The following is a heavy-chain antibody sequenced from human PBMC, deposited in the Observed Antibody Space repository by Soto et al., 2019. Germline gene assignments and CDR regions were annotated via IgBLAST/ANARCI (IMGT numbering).Heavy chain of an antibody. Sequence: EVQLVESGGGLVKPGGSLRLSCAASGLTFSNAWMTWVRQAPGKGLEWVGRIKSKSDGGTTDYAAPVKGRFTISRDDSKNTLYLQRNSLNTDDTAVYYCTTDVELWITRGLGGVYWAQGTLVIVSS. CDR2: IKSKSDGGTT. CDR3: TTDVELWITRGLGGVY. J-gene: IGHJ4*02. CDR1: GLTFSNAW. D-gene: IGHD5-18*01. V-gene: IGHV3-15*01.